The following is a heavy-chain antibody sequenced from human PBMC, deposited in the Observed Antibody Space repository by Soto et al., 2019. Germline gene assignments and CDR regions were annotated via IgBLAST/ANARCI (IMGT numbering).Heavy chain of an antibody. CDR1: GDSLTRNY. CDR2: IYYSGST. J-gene: IGHJ3*02. CDR3: ARSWWSPPFGGVVVFGDAFDI. V-gene: IGHV4-59*01. Sequence: SETLSLTCTVSGDSLTRNYWSWIRQPPGKGLEWIGYIYYSGSTNYNPSLKSRVTISLDTSKNQFSLKLSSVTAADTAVYYCARSWWSPPFGGVVVFGDAFDIWGHGTMVT. D-gene: IGHD3-16*02.